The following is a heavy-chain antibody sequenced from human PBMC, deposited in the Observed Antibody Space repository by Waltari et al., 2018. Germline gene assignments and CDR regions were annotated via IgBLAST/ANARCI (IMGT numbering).Heavy chain of an antibody. CDR3: ARDYGTGSSHDDVFAGSP. CDR2: ISTTSMSI. Sequence: QVHLVESGGGLVKPGDSLRLSCEASGFTFSDYYMIWVRQAPGKGLEWLSYISTTSMSISYADSVKGRFTVSRDNDKNSFYLQMNNRRVEDTAVYYCARDYGTGSSHDDVFAGSPWGQGTLVTVSS. J-gene: IGHJ5*02. D-gene: IGHD1-26*01. V-gene: IGHV3-11*01. CDR1: GFTFSDYY.